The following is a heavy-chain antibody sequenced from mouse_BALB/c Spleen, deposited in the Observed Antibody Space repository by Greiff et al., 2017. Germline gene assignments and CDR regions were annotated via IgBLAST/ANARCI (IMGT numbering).Heavy chain of an antibody. CDR1: GYSITSGYY. CDR3: ARGAAYTWFAY. D-gene: IGHD3-3*01. Sequence: ESGPGLVKPSQSLSLTCSVTGYSITSGYYWNWIRQFPGNKLEWMGYISYDGSNNYNPSLKNRISITRDTSKNQFFLKLNSVTTEDTATYYCARGAAYTWFAYWGQGTLVTVSA. J-gene: IGHJ3*01. V-gene: IGHV3-6*02. CDR2: ISYDGSN.